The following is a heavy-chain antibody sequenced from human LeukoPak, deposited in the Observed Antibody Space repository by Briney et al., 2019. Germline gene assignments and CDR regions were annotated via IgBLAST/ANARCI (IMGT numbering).Heavy chain of an antibody. J-gene: IGHJ4*02. V-gene: IGHV3-23*01. CDR3: AKSKNLGISGAFDY. CDR2: LSGSGVTT. D-gene: IGHD7-27*01. Sequence: GGSLRLSCAASGLTFSNYAMSWVRQAPGKGLEWVSTLSGSGVTTYYADSVEGRFAISRDNSKNTLYLQMNSLRAEDTAVYYCAKSKNLGISGAFDYWGQRTLVTVSS. CDR1: GLTFSNYA.